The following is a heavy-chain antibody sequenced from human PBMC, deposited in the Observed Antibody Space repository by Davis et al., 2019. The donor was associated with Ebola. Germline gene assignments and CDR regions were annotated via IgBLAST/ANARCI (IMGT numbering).Heavy chain of an antibody. D-gene: IGHD2-2*01. CDR1: GFTFSSYG. V-gene: IGHV3-30*18. CDR2: ISYDGSNK. J-gene: IGHJ3*02. Sequence: PGGSLRLSCAASGFTFSSYGMHWVRQAPGKGLEWVAVISYDGSNKYYADSVKGRFTISRDNSKNTLYLQMNSLRAEDTAVYYCAKGTVVVPAAKVLVHGDAFDIWGQGTMVTVSS. CDR3: AKGTVVVPAAKVLVHGDAFDI.